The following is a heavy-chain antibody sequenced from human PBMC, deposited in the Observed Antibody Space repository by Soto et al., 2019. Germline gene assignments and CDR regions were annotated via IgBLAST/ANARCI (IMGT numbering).Heavy chain of an antibody. V-gene: IGHV4-34*01. J-gene: IGHJ5*02. CDR3: ARVEMATILANWFDP. D-gene: IGHD5-12*01. CDR1: GGSFRGYY. Sequence: TSETLSLTCAVYGGSFRGYYWSWIRQHPGKGLEWIGEINHSGSTNYNPSLKSRVTISVDTSKNQFSLKLSSVTAADTAVYYCARVEMATILANWFDPWGQGTLVTVSS. CDR2: INHSGST.